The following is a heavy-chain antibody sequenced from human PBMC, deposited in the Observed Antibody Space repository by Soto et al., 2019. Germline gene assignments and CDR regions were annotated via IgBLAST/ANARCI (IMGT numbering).Heavy chain of an antibody. D-gene: IGHD5-12*01. J-gene: IGHJ4*02. V-gene: IGHV4-59*08. CDR1: GWSISSYY. CDR3: ARHYGDGYDYLDY. CDR2: IYYRANP. Sequence: QVQLQESGTGLVKPSETLSLTCTVSGWSISSYYWSWIRQPPGKGLEWIGYIYYRANPNYNPSLKSRVTISKDTSKNQFSLKLSSVTAADTAGNYCARHYGDGYDYLDYWGQGTLVTVS.